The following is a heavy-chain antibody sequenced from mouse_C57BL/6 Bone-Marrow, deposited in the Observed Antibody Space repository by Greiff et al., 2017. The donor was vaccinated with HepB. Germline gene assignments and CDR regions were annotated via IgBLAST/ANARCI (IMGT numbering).Heavy chain of an antibody. Sequence: VQLKESGGGLVQPGGSLKLSCAASGFTFSDYGMAWVRQAPRKGPEWVAFISNLAYSIYYAETVTGRFTISRENAKNTLYLEMSSLRSEDTAMYYCARQEVTTDGFAYWGQGTLVTVSA. D-gene: IGHD2-2*01. CDR3: ARQEVTTDGFAY. V-gene: IGHV5-15*01. J-gene: IGHJ3*01. CDR2: ISNLAYSI. CDR1: GFTFSDYG.